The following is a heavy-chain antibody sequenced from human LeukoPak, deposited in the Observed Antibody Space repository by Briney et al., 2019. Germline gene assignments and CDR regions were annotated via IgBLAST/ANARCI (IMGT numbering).Heavy chain of an antibody. Sequence: SETLSLICTVSGYSISSGYYWGWIRQPPGKGLEWIGSIYHSGSTYYNPSLKSRLTISVDTSKNQFSLKLSSVTAADTAVYYCARDNYVPDFWGQGALVTVSS. CDR1: GYSISSGYY. CDR3: ARDNYVPDF. D-gene: IGHD4-11*01. CDR2: IYHSGST. J-gene: IGHJ4*02. V-gene: IGHV4-38-2*02.